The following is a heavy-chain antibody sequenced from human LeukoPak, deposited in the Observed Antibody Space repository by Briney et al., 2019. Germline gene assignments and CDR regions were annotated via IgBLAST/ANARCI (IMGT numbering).Heavy chain of an antibody. J-gene: IGHJ4*02. CDR1: GFTFSSYA. CDR3: AKDTSIGRYCTNGVCSPFDY. Sequence: GGSLRLSCAGSGFTFSSYAMSWVRQAPGKGLEWVSAISDTGATTYDADSVKGRFTISRDSSRSTLYLQMNSLRADDTALYHGAKDTSIGRYCTNGVCSPFDYWGQGTLVTVSS. D-gene: IGHD2-8*01. V-gene: IGHV3-23*01. CDR2: ISDTGATT.